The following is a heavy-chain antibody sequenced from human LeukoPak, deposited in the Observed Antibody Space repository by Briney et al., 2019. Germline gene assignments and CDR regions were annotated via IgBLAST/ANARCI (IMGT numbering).Heavy chain of an antibody. Sequence: GGTLRLSCAASGFTFSSYGMSWVRQAPGKGLEWVSAISGSGGSTYYADSVKGRFTISRDNSKNTLYLQMNSLRAEDTAVYYCAKQPDYYPNWFDPWGQGTLVTVSS. J-gene: IGHJ5*02. D-gene: IGHD1-14*01. CDR1: GFTFSSYG. CDR2: ISGSGGST. V-gene: IGHV3-23*01. CDR3: AKQPDYYPNWFDP.